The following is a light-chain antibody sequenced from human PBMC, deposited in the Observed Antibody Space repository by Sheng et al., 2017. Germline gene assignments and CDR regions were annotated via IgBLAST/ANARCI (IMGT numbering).Light chain of an antibody. Sequence: TLLTQSPVTLSLSPGERATLSCRASQSVRSYLAWYQQKPGQAPRLLIYGASSRATGIPDRFSGSGSGTDFTLTISRLEPEDFAVYYCQQYKYWPPLTFGGGTKVEI. J-gene: IGKJ4*01. CDR2: GAS. CDR3: QQYKYWPPLT. V-gene: IGKV3-20*01. CDR1: QSVRSY.